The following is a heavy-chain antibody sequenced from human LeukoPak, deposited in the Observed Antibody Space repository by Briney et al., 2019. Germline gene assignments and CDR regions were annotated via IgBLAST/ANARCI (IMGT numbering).Heavy chain of an antibody. CDR2: VSDGGGRT. CDR1: GFTFSTNA. CDR3: TKNQILDDSGSWYAF. V-gene: IGHV3-23*01. D-gene: IGHD6-13*01. J-gene: IGHJ4*02. Sequence: GGSLRLSCGASGFTFSTNAMSWVRPAPGKGLEWVSGVSDGGGRTFYAESVKGRFTVSRDNSKNTLYLRMNSLRAEDTAIYYCTKNQILDDSGSWYAFWGQGTLVTVSS.